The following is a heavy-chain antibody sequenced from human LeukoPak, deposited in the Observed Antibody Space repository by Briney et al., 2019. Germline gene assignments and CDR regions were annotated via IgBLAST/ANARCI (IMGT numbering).Heavy chain of an antibody. CDR3: ALRLYSSSDY. V-gene: IGHV4-59*01. CDR2: IYYSGST. Sequence: SETLSLTCTVSGGSISSYYWSWIRQPPGKGLEWIGYIYYSGSTNYNPSLKSRVTISVDTSKNQFSLKLNSVTAADTAVYYCALRLYSSSDYWGQGTLVTVSS. D-gene: IGHD5-18*01. CDR1: GGSISSYY. J-gene: IGHJ4*02.